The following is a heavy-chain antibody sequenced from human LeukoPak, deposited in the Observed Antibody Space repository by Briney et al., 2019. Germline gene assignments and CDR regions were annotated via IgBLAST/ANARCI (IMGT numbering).Heavy chain of an antibody. D-gene: IGHD2-2*01. CDR1: GYIFTSYG. Sequence: ASVKVSCKASGYIFTSYGISWVRQAPGQGLEWMGWISAYNGNTNYAQKLQGRVTMTTDTSTSTAYMELRSLRSDDTAVYYCARDSQYCSSTSCYGTDDYWGQGTLVTVSS. V-gene: IGHV1-18*04. CDR2: ISAYNGNT. J-gene: IGHJ4*02. CDR3: ARDSQYCSSTSCYGTDDY.